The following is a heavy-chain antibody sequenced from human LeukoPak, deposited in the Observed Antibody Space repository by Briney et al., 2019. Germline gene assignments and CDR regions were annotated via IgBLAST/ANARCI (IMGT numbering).Heavy chain of an antibody. CDR1: GYSFTNYW. Sequence: GESLKISCKGSGYSFTNYWIGWVRQMPGKGLEWMGIIYPGDSDTRYIPSFQGQVTISADKSIDTAYLQWSSLKASDTAMYYCARGGYDFWSGYFWFDPWGQGTLVTVSS. D-gene: IGHD3-3*01. J-gene: IGHJ5*02. CDR2: IYPGDSDT. V-gene: IGHV5-51*01. CDR3: ARGGYDFWSGYFWFDP.